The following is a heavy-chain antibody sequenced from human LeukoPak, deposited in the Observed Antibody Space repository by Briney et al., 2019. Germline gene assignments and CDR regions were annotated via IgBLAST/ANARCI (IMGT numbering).Heavy chain of an antibody. J-gene: IGHJ1*01. CDR2: ISYDGSNK. CDR3: AKDSNRLGYCSGGSCYPVFQH. D-gene: IGHD2-15*01. CDR1: GFTFSSYW. Sequence: GGSLRLSCAASGFTFSSYWMHWVRQAPGKGLEWVAVISYDGSNKYYADSVKGRFTISRDNSKNTLYLQMNSLRAEDTAVYYCAKDSNRLGYCSGGSCYPVFQHWGQGTLVTVSS. V-gene: IGHV3-30*18.